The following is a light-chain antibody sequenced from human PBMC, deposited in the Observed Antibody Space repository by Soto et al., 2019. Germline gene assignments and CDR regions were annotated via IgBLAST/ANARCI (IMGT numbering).Light chain of an antibody. J-gene: IGKJ5*01. Sequence: GVTQSPSTLSLSPGETATLSCRASQSVSGYIGWYQQKPGQAPRLLIYADSNRATGIPARFSGSGSGTDFTLTISSLEPEDFSVYYCQQRYNWPITFGQGTRLEIK. CDR3: QQRYNWPIT. CDR2: ADS. CDR1: QSVSGY. V-gene: IGKV3-11*01.